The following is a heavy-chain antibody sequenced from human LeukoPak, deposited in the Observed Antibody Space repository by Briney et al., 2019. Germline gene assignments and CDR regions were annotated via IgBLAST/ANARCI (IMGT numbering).Heavy chain of an antibody. J-gene: IGHJ5*02. CDR3: ARGVAAAATGWFDP. D-gene: IGHD6-13*01. CDR2: IIPIFGTA. V-gene: IGHV1-69*13. Sequence: GASVKLSCTASGGTFSSYAISWVRHAPGQGLEWMGGIIPIFGTANYAQKFQGRVTITADESTSTAYMELSRLRSEDTAVYYCARGVAAAATGWFDPWGQGTLGTVSS. CDR1: GGTFSSYA.